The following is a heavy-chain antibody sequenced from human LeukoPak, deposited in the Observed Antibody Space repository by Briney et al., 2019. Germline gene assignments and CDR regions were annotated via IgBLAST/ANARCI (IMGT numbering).Heavy chain of an antibody. CDR3: ARSTARLTYFDY. J-gene: IGHJ4*02. D-gene: IGHD6-6*01. V-gene: IGHV4-39*07. Sequence: PSETLSLTCTVSGGSISSSSYYWGWIRQPPGKGLEWIGSIYYSGSTYYNPSLKSRVTISVDTSKNQFSLKLSSVTAADTAVYYCARSTARLTYFDYWGQGTLVTVSS. CDR2: IYYSGST. CDR1: GGSISSSSYY.